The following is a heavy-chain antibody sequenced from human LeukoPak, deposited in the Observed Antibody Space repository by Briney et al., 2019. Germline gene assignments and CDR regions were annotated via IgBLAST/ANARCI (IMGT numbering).Heavy chain of an antibody. CDR1: GYTFTGYY. Sequence: ASVKVSCKASGYTFTGYYMHWVRQALGQGLEWMGWINPNSGGTNYAQKFQGRVTMTRDTSISTAYMELSRLRSDDTAVYYCARESRYCSSTSCPFRDAFDIWGQGTMVTVSS. CDR2: INPNSGGT. J-gene: IGHJ3*02. D-gene: IGHD2-2*01. V-gene: IGHV1-2*02. CDR3: ARESRYCSSTSCPFRDAFDI.